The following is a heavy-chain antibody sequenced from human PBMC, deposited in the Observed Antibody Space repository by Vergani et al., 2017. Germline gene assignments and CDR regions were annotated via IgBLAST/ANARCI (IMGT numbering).Heavy chain of an antibody. J-gene: IGHJ6*02. CDR2: ISWNSGSI. V-gene: IGHV3-9*01. CDR3: ARDTGGYSSSSENLRYYYYYGMDV. D-gene: IGHD6-6*01. Sequence: EVQLVESGGGLVQPGRSLRLSCAASGFTFDDYAMHWVRQAPGKGLEWVSGISWNSGSIGYVDSVKGRFTISRDNAKNSLYLQMNSLRAEDTAVYYCARDTGGYSSSSENLRYYYYYGMDVWGQGTLVTVSS. CDR1: GFTFDDYA.